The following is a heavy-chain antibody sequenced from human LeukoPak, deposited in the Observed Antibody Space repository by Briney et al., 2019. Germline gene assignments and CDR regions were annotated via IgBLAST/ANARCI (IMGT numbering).Heavy chain of an antibody. V-gene: IGHV4-4*07. J-gene: IGHJ4*02. CDR3: ARAMVRGADFDY. CDR1: GGSISSYY. CDR2: IYTSGST. D-gene: IGHD3-10*01. Sequence: SETLSLTCTVSGGSISSYYWSWIRQPAGKGLEWIRRIYTSGSTNYNPSLKSRVTMSVDTSKNQFSLKLSSVTAADTAAYYCARAMVRGADFDYWGQGTLVTVSS.